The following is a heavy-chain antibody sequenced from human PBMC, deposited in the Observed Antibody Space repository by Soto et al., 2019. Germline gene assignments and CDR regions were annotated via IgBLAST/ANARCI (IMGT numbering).Heavy chain of an antibody. CDR2: INHSGST. V-gene: IGHV4-34*01. J-gene: IGHJ4*02. Sequence: QVQLQQWGAGLLKPSETLSLTCAVYGGSFSGYYWSWIRQPPGKGLEWIGEINHSGSTNYNPSLKSRVTISVDTSKNQFYLKLSSVTAAETAVYYCASGQWLRQSFDYWGQGTLVTVSS. CDR3: ASGQWLRQSFDY. CDR1: GGSFSGYY. D-gene: IGHD5-12*01.